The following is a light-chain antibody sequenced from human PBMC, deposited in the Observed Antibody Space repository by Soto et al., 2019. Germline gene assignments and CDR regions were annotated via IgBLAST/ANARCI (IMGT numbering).Light chain of an antibody. J-gene: IGLJ2*01. CDR3: GTWDSSLSSVV. CDR1: SSNIENNY. Sequence: QSVLTQPPSVSAAPGQQVTISCSGSSSNIENNYVSWYQQLPGTAPKLLIYDTHKRPSRIPDRFSGSRSGTSATLGITGLQTGDEADYYCGTWDSSLSSVVFGGGTKLTVL. V-gene: IGLV1-51*01. CDR2: DTH.